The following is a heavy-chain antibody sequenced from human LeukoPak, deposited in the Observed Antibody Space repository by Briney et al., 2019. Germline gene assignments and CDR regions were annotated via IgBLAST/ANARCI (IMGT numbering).Heavy chain of an antibody. CDR1: GGSISSYY. J-gene: IGHJ6*02. Sequence: SETLSLTCTVSGGSISSYYWSWIRQPPGKGLEWLGYIYYSGSTNYNPSLKSRVTISVDTSKNQFSLKLSSVTAADTAVCYCARVPLYSGSYFGYYGMDVWGQGTTVTVSS. D-gene: IGHD1-26*01. CDR2: IYYSGST. CDR3: ARVPLYSGSYFGYYGMDV. V-gene: IGHV4-59*01.